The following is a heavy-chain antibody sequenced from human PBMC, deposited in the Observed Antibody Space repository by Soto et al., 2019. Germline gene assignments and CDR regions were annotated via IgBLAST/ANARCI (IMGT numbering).Heavy chain of an antibody. J-gene: IGHJ6*02. Sequence: SETLSLTCAVSGGSISSGGYSWSWIRQPPGKGLEWIGYIYHSGSTYYNPSLKSRVTISVDTSKSQFSLRLTSVTAADTAVYYCARGYYYGSGSDPTAYYYGMDVWGQGTTVTVSS. CDR1: GGSISSGGYS. D-gene: IGHD3-10*01. CDR3: ARGYYYGSGSDPTAYYYGMDV. V-gene: IGHV4-30-2*01. CDR2: IYHSGST.